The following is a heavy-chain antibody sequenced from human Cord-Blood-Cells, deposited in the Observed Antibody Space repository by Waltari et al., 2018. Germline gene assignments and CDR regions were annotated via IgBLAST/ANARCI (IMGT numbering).Heavy chain of an antibody. J-gene: IGHJ2*01. CDR1: GFTFSNAC. CDR2: IKSKTDGGTT. V-gene: IGHV3-15*01. Sequence: EVQLVESGGGLVKPGGSLRLSCAASGFTFSNACMSWVRQAPGKGLELVGRIKSKTDGGTTDYAAPVKGRFTISRDDSKNTLYLQMNSLKTEDTAVYYCTTDPHYWYFDLWGRGTLVTVSS. CDR3: TTDPHYWYFDL.